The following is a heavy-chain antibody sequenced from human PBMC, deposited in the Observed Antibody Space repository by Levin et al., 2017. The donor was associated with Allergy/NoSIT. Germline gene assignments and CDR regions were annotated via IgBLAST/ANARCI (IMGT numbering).Heavy chain of an antibody. J-gene: IGHJ5*02. V-gene: IGHV1-69*06. CDR2: IIPIFGTA. D-gene: IGHD4-17*01. CDR1: GGTFSSYA. Sequence: SVKVSCKASGGTFSSYAISWVRQAPGQGLEWMGGIIPIFGTANYAQKFQGRVTITADKSTSTAYMELSSLRSEDTAVYYCARNVATTVFWFDPWGQGTLVTVSS. CDR3: ARNVATTVFWFDP.